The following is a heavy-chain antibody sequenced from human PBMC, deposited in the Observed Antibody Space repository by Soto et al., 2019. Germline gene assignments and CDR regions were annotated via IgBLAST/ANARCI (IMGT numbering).Heavy chain of an antibody. CDR3: ASLTHRDYDFWSGYYPGRFDY. J-gene: IGHJ4*02. CDR1: GGSFSGYY. Sequence: ASETLSLTCAVYGGSFSGYYWSWIRQPPGKGLEWIGEINHSGSTNYNPSLKSRVTISVDTSKNQFSLKLSSVTAADTAVYYCASLTHRDYDFWSGYYPGRFDYWGQGTLVTVSS. V-gene: IGHV4-34*01. D-gene: IGHD3-3*01. CDR2: INHSGST.